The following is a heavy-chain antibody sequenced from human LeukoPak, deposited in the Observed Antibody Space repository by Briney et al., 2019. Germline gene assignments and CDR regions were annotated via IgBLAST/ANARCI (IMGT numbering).Heavy chain of an antibody. Sequence: GGSLRLSCGVSGFTVSSYWMSWVRQTPGKGLEWASVIYTIGSTYYADSVKGRFTISRDNSKNTLYLQMNSLRAEDTAVYYCARGNGGSYLDYWGQGTLVTVSS. J-gene: IGHJ4*02. V-gene: IGHV3-53*01. CDR1: GFTVSSYW. CDR3: ARGNGGSYLDY. D-gene: IGHD1-26*01. CDR2: IYTIGST.